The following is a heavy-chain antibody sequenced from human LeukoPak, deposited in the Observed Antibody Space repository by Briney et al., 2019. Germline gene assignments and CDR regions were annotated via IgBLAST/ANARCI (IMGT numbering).Heavy chain of an antibody. Sequence: GASVKVSCKASGGTFSSYAISWVRQAPGQGLEWMGGIIPIFGTANYAQKFQGRVTITTDESTSTAYMELSSLRSEDTAVYYCARGPPAVINPVYYYYGMDVWGQGTTVTVSS. CDR2: IIPIFGTA. V-gene: IGHV1-69*05. CDR1: GGTFSSYA. J-gene: IGHJ6*02. D-gene: IGHD3-16*02. CDR3: ARGPPAVINPVYYYYGMDV.